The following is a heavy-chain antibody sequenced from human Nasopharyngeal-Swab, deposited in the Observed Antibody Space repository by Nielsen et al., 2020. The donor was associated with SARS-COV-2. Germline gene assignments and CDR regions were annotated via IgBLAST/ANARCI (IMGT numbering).Heavy chain of an antibody. J-gene: IGHJ5*02. D-gene: IGHD4-17*01. CDR3: ARGGTVTKGRYNWFDP. CDR1: GFTFSSYS. Sequence: GESLKISCAASGFTFSSYSMNWVRQAPGKGLEWVSSISSSSSYIYYADSVKGRFTISRDNAKNSLYLQMNSLRAEDTAVYYCARGGTVTKGRYNWFDPWGQGTLVTVSS. CDR2: ISSSSSYI. V-gene: IGHV3-21*01.